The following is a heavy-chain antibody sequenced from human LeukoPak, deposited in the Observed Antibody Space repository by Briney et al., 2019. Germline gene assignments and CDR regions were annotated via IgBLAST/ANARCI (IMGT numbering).Heavy chain of an antibody. Sequence: SETLSLTCTVSGYSISSGYYWGWIRQPPGKGLEWIGSIYHSGSTYYNPSLKSRVTISVDTSKNQFSLKLSSVTAADTAVYYCARSIAAARDNWFDPWGQGTLVTVSS. CDR1: GYSISSGYY. J-gene: IGHJ5*02. CDR2: IYHSGST. V-gene: IGHV4-38-2*02. CDR3: ARSIAAARDNWFDP. D-gene: IGHD6-13*01.